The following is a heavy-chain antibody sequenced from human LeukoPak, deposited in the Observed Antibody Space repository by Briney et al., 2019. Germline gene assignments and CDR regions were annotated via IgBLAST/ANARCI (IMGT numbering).Heavy chain of an antibody. V-gene: IGHV3-30*04. CDR3: ARGDKQLVFNRNKGGFDP. D-gene: IGHD6-13*01. CDR1: GFTFSGYA. Sequence: PGGSLRLSCAASGFTFSGYAMHWVRQSRGKGKKRVTIILYDGSNKYYAVTVTGSFNSSIDNSKNTLYLQMNSQRTEDTAVYYCARGDKQLVFNRNKGGFDPWCQGTLVTVSS. CDR2: ILYDGSNK. J-gene: IGHJ5*02.